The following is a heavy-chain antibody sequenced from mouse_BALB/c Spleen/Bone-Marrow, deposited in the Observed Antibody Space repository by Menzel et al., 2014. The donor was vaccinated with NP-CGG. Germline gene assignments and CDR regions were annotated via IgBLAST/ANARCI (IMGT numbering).Heavy chain of an antibody. CDR3: ARLGGYYAWFAY. D-gene: IGHD2-3*01. J-gene: IGHJ3*01. CDR1: GDSITSGY. CDR2: ISYSDNT. V-gene: IGHV3-8*02. Sequence: EVNLMLSAPTLVKPSQTLSLTCSVTGDSITSGYWNWIRKFPGNKLEFMGYISYSDNTYFNPSLKSRISITRDTSKNQYYLQLNSVTTEDAATYYCARLGGYYAWFAYWGQGTLVTVSA.